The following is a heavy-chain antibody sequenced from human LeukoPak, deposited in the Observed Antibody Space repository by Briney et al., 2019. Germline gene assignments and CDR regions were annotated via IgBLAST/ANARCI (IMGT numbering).Heavy chain of an antibody. V-gene: IGHV3-53*01. CDR2: IYRDDTT. J-gene: IGHJ4*02. D-gene: IGHD3-22*01. CDR3: ATAAYDSGSYIVNHDY. Sequence: HPGGSLRLSCAASGFTFTNYAMSWVRQAPGQGLEWVSVIYRDDTTYYADSVKGRFTISRDNSKNTLYLQMSSLRAEDTAVYYCATAAYDSGSYIVNHDYWGQGTLVTVSS. CDR1: GFTFTNYA.